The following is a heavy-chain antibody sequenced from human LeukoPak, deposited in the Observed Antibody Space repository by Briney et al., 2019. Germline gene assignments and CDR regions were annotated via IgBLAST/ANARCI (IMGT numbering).Heavy chain of an antibody. J-gene: IGHJ4*02. CDR1: GFTFSSYG. Sequence: GGSLRLSCAASGFTFSSYGMNWVRQAPGKGLEWVSYISSSSSTIYYADSVKGRFTISRDNAKNSLYLQMNSLRAEDTAVYYCARPSNWGGFDYWGQGTLVTVSS. CDR2: ISSSSSTI. CDR3: ARPSNWGGFDY. D-gene: IGHD7-27*01. V-gene: IGHV3-48*03.